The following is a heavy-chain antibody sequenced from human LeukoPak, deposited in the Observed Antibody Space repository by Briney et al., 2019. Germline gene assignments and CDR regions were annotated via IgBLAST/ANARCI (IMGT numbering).Heavy chain of an antibody. D-gene: IGHD3-10*01. J-gene: IGHJ6*02. V-gene: IGHV3-23*01. CDR2: ISGSGGST. CDR3: AKDLSSYYYDSGSYYTASMDV. CDR1: GFTFSRYS. Sequence: GGSLRLSCAVSGFTFSRYSMNWVRQAPGKGLEWLSGISGSGGSTYYAGSVKGRFTISRDNSKNTLYLQMNSLRAEDTAVYYCAKDLSSYYYDSGSYYTASMDVWGQGTTVTASS.